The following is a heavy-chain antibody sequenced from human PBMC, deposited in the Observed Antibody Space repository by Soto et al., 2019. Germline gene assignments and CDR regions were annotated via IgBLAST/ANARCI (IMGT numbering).Heavy chain of an antibody. CDR3: ACSYYYDSSGYPNDAFDI. V-gene: IGHV4-38-2*02. Sequence: ETLSLTCTVSGASISGFYWSWIRKSAGKGLEWIGSIYHSGSTYYNPSLKRRVTISVDTSKNQFSLKLSSVTAADTAVYYCACSYYYDSSGYPNDAFDIWGQGTMVTVSS. CDR2: IYHSGST. D-gene: IGHD3-22*01. J-gene: IGHJ3*02. CDR1: GASISGFY.